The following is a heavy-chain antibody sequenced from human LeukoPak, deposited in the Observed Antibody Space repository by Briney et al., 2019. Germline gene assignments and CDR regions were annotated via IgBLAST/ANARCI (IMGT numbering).Heavy chain of an antibody. CDR1: GYSISSGLY. CDR2: VFHSGRT. CDR3: ARHVSFGTYYFDS. J-gene: IGHJ4*02. D-gene: IGHD3-16*01. Sequence: SETLSLTCAVSGYSISSGLYWAWIRQPPGKGLEWIGSVFHSGRTSYNSSLKSRVTISADTSKNQFSLRLRSVTAADTAVYYCARHVSFGTYYFDSWGQGTLFTVCS. V-gene: IGHV4-38-2*01.